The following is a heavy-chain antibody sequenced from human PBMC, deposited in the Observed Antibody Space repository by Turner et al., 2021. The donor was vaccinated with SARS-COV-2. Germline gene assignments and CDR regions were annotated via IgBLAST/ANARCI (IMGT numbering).Heavy chain of an antibody. CDR3: ARAAQLTVWFDP. CDR1: GYTFTSYD. CDR2: MNTKSGNT. V-gene: IGHV1-8*01. J-gene: IGHJ5*02. Sequence: QVQLVQSGAEVKKPGASVKVSCKASGYTFTSYDITRVRQATGQGLEWMGWMNTKSGNTGYAQKFQGRVTMTRNTSISTAYMEMSSLRSEYKAVYYCARAAQLTVWFDPWGQGTLVTVSS. D-gene: IGHD3-9*01.